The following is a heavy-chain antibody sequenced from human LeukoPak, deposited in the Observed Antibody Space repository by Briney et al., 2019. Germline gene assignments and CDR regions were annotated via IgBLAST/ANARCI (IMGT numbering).Heavy chain of an antibody. D-gene: IGHD3-22*01. V-gene: IGHV3-23*01. CDR3: AKDFSYYYDSSGYYCDY. J-gene: IGHJ4*02. CDR2: ISGSGGST. CDR1: GFTFSSYA. Sequence: PGGSLRLSCAASGFTFSSYAMSWVRQAPGKGLEWVSAISGSGGSTYYADSVEGRFTISRDNSKNTLYLQMNSLRAEDTAVYYCAKDFSYYYDSSGYYCDYWGQGTLVTVSS.